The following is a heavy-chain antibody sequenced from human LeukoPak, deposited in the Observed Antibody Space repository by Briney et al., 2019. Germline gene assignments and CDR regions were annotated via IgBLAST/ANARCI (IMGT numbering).Heavy chain of an antibody. V-gene: IGHV3-23*01. CDR1: GFTFSSYA. CDR2: ISGSGGST. J-gene: IGHJ4*02. CDR3: AREGATTAFDY. D-gene: IGHD1-26*01. Sequence: GGSLRLSCAASGFTFSSYAMSWVRQAPGKGLEWVSAISGSGGSTYYADSAKGRFTISRDIFKNTVYLQMNSLRAEDTAVYYCAREGATTAFDYWGQGTLVTVSS.